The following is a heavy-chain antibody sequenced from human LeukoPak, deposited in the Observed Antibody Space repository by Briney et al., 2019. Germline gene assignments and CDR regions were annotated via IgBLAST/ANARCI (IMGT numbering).Heavy chain of an antibody. CDR1: GGSISSGGYY. J-gene: IGHJ2*01. CDR3: ARRFPRYCSGGSCPYWYFDL. CDR2: IYYSGST. D-gene: IGHD2-15*01. Sequence: SETLSLTCTVSGGSISSGGYYWSWIRQHPGKGLEWIGYIYYSGSTYYNPSLKSRVTISVDTSKNQFSLQLSSVTAADTAVYYCARRFPRYCSGGSCPYWYFDLWGRGTLVTVSS. V-gene: IGHV4-31*03.